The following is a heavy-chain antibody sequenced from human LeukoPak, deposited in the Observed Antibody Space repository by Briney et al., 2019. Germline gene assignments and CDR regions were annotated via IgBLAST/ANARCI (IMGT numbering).Heavy chain of an antibody. CDR1: GFSFSSSA. CDR2: ISYDGSNK. CDR3: ARVCNSVSVYFDY. J-gene: IGHJ4*02. D-gene: IGHD4-23*01. V-gene: IGHV3-30*04. Sequence: RRSLRLSCAAPGFSFSSSALHWVRQAPGEGLEWVAVISYDGSNKHYADSVKGRVTISRDNSKNTLYMQMNSPRAQDTAAYYSARVCNSVSVYFDYWGQGTLVTVSS.